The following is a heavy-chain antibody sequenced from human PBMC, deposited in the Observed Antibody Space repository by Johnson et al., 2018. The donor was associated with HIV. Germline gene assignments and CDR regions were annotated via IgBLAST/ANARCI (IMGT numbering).Heavy chain of an antibody. CDR1: GFTVSTNY. J-gene: IGHJ3*01. Sequence: MQLVESGGGLVQPGGSLRLSCAASGFTVSTNYITWVRQAPGKGLECVSLIYSDGNTYYADSVRGRFTISRDNSKNTLYLKMNRLRAEDTVVYYCARDGHGIWENAAFDVWGQGTMVTVSS. V-gene: IGHV3-66*02. D-gene: IGHD1-26*01. CDR3: ARDGHGIWENAAFDV. CDR2: IYSDGNT.